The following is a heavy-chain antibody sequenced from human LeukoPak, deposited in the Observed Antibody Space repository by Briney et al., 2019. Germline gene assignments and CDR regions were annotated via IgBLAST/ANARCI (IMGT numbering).Heavy chain of an antibody. D-gene: IGHD3-10*01. CDR3: TTYGSGRKFDY. CDR1: RFSFSSYW. J-gene: IGHJ4*02. CDR2: IKSKSDGRTT. V-gene: IGHV3-15*01. Sequence: GGSLRLSCAASRFSFSSYWMNWVRQAPGKGLEWVGRIKSKSDGRTTDYAAPVKGRFNISRADSTNTLYLQMNSLKTEDTAVYYCTTYGSGRKFDYWGQGTLVTVSS.